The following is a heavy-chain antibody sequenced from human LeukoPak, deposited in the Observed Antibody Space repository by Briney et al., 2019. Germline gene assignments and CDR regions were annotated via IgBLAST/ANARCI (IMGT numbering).Heavy chain of an antibody. CDR3: ARSYEGGGWFDP. D-gene: IGHD1-26*01. CDR1: GGSITSSSYY. V-gene: IGHV4-39*01. Sequence: SETLSLTCTVSGGSITSSSYYWGWIRQPPGKGLESIGSIYYSGSTYYNPSLKSRVTISVDTSKNQFSLKLTSVTATDTAVYNCARSYEGGGWFDPWGQGILVTVSS. CDR2: IYYSGST. J-gene: IGHJ5*02.